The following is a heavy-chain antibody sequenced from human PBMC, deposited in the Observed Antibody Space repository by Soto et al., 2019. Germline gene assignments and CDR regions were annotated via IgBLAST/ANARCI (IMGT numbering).Heavy chain of an antibody. V-gene: IGHV3-21*01. CDR1: GFTFSSYS. CDR3: ARDSVAARPIYYFDY. CDR2: ISSSSSYI. D-gene: IGHD6-6*01. Sequence: GGSLRLSCAASGFTFSSYSMNWVRQAPGKGLEWVSSISSSSSYIYYADSVKGRFTISRDNAKNSLYLQMNSLRAEDTAVYYCARDSVAARPIYYFDYWGQGTLVTVSS. J-gene: IGHJ4*02.